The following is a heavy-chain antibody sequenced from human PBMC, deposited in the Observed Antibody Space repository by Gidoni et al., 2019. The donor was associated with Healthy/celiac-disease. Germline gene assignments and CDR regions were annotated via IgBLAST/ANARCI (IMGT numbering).Heavy chain of an antibody. Sequence: ELQLVQSGAEVEKPGEARRIPWTGPGYSFTSYWISWVRQMPGKGLEWVGRIDPSNSYTNYGPSVQGHVTISADKSISTAYLQRSSLKAADTAMYYCARRWGQGADAFDIWGQGTMVTVSS. CDR2: IDPSNSYT. V-gene: IGHV5-10-1*03. D-gene: IGHD3-16*01. J-gene: IGHJ3*02. CDR1: GYSFTSYW. CDR3: ARRWGQGADAFDI.